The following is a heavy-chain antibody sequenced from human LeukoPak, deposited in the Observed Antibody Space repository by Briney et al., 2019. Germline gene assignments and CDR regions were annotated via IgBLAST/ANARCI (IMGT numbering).Heavy chain of an antibody. CDR2: IYHSGST. CDR1: GYSISSGYY. J-gene: IGHJ4*02. D-gene: IGHD2-8*01. Sequence: SETLSLTCTVSGYSISSGYYWGWIRQPPGKGLEWIGSIYHSGSTYYNPSLKSRVTISVDTSKNQFSLKLSSVTAADTAVYYCARDLMVYAMEGYWGQGTLVTVSS. V-gene: IGHV4-38-2*02. CDR3: ARDLMVYAMEGY.